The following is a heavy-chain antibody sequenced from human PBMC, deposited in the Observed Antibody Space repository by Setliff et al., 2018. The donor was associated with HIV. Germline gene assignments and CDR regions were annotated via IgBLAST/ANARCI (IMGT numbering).Heavy chain of an antibody. D-gene: IGHD2-21*01. CDR1: DYTFTTYW. Sequence: GESLKISCKALDYTFTTYWIAWVRQMPGEGLEWMGIIYPDDSDIRYNPSFQNQITISADNSIATPYLHLNNLKASDTATNYCARLYVVVHVTPPGLDSWGQGTLVAVSS. V-gene: IGHV5-51*01. CDR3: ARLYVVVHVTPPGLDS. CDR2: IYPDDSDI. J-gene: IGHJ4*02.